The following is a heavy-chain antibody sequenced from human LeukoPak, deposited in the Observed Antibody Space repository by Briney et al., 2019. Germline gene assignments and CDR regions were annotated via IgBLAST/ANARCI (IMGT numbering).Heavy chain of an antibody. Sequence: GGSLRLSCAASGFTFDDYGMSWVRQAPGKGLEWVSGINWNGGSTGYADSVKGRFTISRDNAKNSLYLQMNSLRAEDTALYYCERLSSTYSSGWYVYWGQGTLVTVSS. CDR1: GFTFDDYG. CDR2: INWNGGST. CDR3: ERLSSTYSSGWYVY. D-gene: IGHD6-19*01. J-gene: IGHJ4*02. V-gene: IGHV3-20*04.